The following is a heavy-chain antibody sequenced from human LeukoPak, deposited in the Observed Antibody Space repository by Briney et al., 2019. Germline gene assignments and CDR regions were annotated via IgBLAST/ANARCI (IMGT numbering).Heavy chain of an antibody. CDR1: GYTFTGYY. D-gene: IGHD3-16*01. V-gene: IGHV1-2*02. CDR3: AREYYDYVWGSYKRFDP. CDR2: INPNSGGT. J-gene: IGHJ5*02. Sequence: ASVKVSCKAPGYTFTGYYMHWVRQAPGQGLEWMGWINPNSGGTNYAQKFQGRVTMTRDTSISTAYMELSRLRSDDTAVYYCAREYYDYVWGSYKRFDPWAREPWSPSPQ.